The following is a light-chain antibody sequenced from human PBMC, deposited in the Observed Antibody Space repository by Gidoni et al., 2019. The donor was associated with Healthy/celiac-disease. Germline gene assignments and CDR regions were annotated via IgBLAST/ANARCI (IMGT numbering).Light chain of an antibody. Sequence: IRMTQSPSSFSASTGDRVTITCRASQGISSYLAWYQPKPGKAPKLLIYAASTLQSGVPSRFSGSGSGTDFTLTISCLQSEDFATYYCQQYYSYPSLTFGGGTKVEIK. CDR2: AAS. CDR3: QQYYSYPSLT. V-gene: IGKV1-8*01. J-gene: IGKJ4*01. CDR1: QGISSY.